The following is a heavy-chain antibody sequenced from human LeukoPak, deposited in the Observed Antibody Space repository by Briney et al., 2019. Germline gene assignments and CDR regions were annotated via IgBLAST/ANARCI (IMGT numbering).Heavy chain of an antibody. J-gene: IGHJ6*02. CDR1: GFTFSSYS. Sequence: GGSLRLSCAASGFTFSSYSMNWVRQAPGKGLEWVSSISSSSSYIYYADSVKGRFTICRDNAKNSLYLQMNSLRAEDTAVYYCARDLVQQLEVPYYGMDVWGQGTTVTVSS. CDR3: ARDLVQQLEVPYYGMDV. V-gene: IGHV3-21*01. D-gene: IGHD6-6*01. CDR2: ISSSSSYI.